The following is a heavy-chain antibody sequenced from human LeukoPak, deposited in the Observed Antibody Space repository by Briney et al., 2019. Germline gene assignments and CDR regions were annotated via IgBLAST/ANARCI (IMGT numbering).Heavy chain of an antibody. CDR1: GFTFSSYA. D-gene: IGHD5-18*01. J-gene: IGHJ4*02. V-gene: IGHV3-64*01. Sequence: PGGSLRLSCAASGFTFSSYAMHWVRQAPGKGLEYVSAISSNGGSTYYANSVKGRFTISRDNSKNTLYLQMGSLRAEDMAVYHCARGSMGDVDTAMGDYWSQGTLVTVSS. CDR3: ARGSMGDVDTAMGDY. CDR2: ISSNGGST.